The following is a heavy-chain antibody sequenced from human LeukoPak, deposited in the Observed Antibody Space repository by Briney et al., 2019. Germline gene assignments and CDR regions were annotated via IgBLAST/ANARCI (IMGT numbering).Heavy chain of an antibody. CDR2: ISAYNGNT. CDR3: ARDGCGGDCYSFHYYYGMDV. Sequence: ASVKVSCKASGGTFSNYAFSWVRQAPGQGLEWMGWISAYNGNTNYAQKLQGRVTMTTDTSTSTAYMELRSLRSDDTAVYYCARDGCGGDCYSFHYYYGMDVWGQGTTVTVSS. J-gene: IGHJ6*02. CDR1: GGTFSNYA. V-gene: IGHV1-18*01. D-gene: IGHD2-21*02.